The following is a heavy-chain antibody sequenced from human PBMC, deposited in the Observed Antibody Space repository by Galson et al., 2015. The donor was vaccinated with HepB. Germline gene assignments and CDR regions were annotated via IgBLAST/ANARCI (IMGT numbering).Heavy chain of an antibody. V-gene: IGHV3-11*06. CDR2: ISSSSSYT. Sequence: SLRLSCAASGFTFSDYYMSWIRQAPGKGLEWVSYISSSSSYTNYADSVKGRFTISRDNAKNSLYLQMNSLRAEDTAVYYCARGGGYYDFWSGYYMDWYFDLWGRGTLVTVSS. J-gene: IGHJ2*01. CDR3: ARGGGYYDFWSGYYMDWYFDL. CDR1: GFTFSDYY. D-gene: IGHD3-3*01.